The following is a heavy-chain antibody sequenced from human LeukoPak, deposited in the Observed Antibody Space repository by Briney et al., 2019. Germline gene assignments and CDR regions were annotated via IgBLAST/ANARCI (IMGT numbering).Heavy chain of an antibody. V-gene: IGHV3-23*01. CDR3: AKDRHYDFWSGYYRGVEDY. CDR1: GFTFSSYA. Sequence: GGSLRLSCAASGFTFSSYAMSWVRQAPGKGLEWVSAISGSGGSTYYADSVKGRFTISRDNSKNTPYLQMNSLRAEDTAVYYCAKDRHYDFWSGYYRGVEDYWGQGTLVTVSS. J-gene: IGHJ4*02. CDR2: ISGSGGST. D-gene: IGHD3-3*01.